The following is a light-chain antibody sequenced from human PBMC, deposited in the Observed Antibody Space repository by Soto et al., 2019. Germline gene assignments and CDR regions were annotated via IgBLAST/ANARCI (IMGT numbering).Light chain of an antibody. V-gene: IGKV3-15*01. CDR3: QQYNSWPIT. J-gene: IGKJ5*01. CDR1: QGISNY. CDR2: AAS. Sequence: ILITQSPATLSVSPGERATLSCRASQGISNYLAWYQQKPGQAPRLLIYAASTRATGIPARFSGSGSGTEFTLTISSLQSEDFAVYYCQQYNSWPITFGQGT.